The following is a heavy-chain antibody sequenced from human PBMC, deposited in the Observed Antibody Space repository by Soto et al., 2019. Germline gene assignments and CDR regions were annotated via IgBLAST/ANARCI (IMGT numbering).Heavy chain of an antibody. V-gene: IGHV4-59*01. J-gene: IGHJ4*02. CDR2: TYYGGST. D-gene: IGHD3-10*01. CDR3: ARSGRYYGSGSYPPFDY. CDR1: GGSIRTYY. Sequence: QVQLQESGPGLVKPSETLSLTCSVSGGSIRTYYWSWIRQSPGKTMEGIGNTYYGGSTNYNPSLESRATISVDMSKNQFSLKLTSVTAADTAVYSCARSGRYYGSGSYPPFDYWGQGILVTVSS.